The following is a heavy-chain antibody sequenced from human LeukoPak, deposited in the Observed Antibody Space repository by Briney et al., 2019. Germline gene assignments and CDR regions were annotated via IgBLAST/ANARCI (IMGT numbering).Heavy chain of an antibody. V-gene: IGHV3-30*02. Sequence: PGGSLRLSCTASGFTFSNHGMHWVRQAPGKGLEWVAFIRYDGSNKYYADSVKGRFTISRDNSKNMLYLQMNTLRPADTAVYYCAKVGATLPPSDYWGQGTLVTVYS. CDR3: AKVGATLPPSDY. J-gene: IGHJ4*02. D-gene: IGHD1-26*01. CDR2: IRYDGSNK. CDR1: GFTFSNHG.